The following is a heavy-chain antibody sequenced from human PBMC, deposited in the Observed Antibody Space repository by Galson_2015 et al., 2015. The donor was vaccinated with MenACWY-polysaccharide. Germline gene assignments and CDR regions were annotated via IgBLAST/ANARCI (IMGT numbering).Heavy chain of an antibody. D-gene: IGHD3-10*01. CDR2: VSASGGST. Sequence: SLRLSCAASGFTFSSYAMSWVRQAPGKGLEWVSGVSASGGSTAHTDSAKGRFTMSRDNSKRSLYLQMNSLRAEDTAVYYCAKDTGPGEYAYSWGTFDIWGRGTMVTVSS. CDR1: GFTFSSYA. CDR3: AKDTGPGEYAYSWGTFDI. J-gene: IGHJ3*02. V-gene: IGHV3-23*01.